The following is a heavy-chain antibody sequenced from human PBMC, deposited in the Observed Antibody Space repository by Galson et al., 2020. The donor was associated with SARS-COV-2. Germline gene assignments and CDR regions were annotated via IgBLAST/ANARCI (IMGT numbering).Heavy chain of an antibody. J-gene: IGHJ5*02. V-gene: IGHV3-48*04. CDR3: ARDPGGYYDP. CDR1: GFTFSSYS. D-gene: IGHD3-22*01. CDR2: ISSSSSTI. Sequence: GESLNISCAASGFTFSSYSMNWVRQAPGKGLEWVSYISSSSSTIYYADSVKGRFTISRDNTKNSLYLQMNSLRAEDTAVYYCARDPGGYYDPWGQGTLVTVSS.